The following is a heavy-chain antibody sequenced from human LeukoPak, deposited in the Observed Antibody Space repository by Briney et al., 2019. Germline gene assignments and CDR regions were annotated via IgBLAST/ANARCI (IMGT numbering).Heavy chain of an antibody. CDR2: IRSKTDGATT. V-gene: IGHV3-15*01. Sequence: GGSLRLSCAASGFTLSSAWMNWVRQAPGKGLEWIALIRSKTDGATTDYAAPVKGRFIISRDDSQNTLSLQMYSLKTEDTGTYFCTTGYHTPSHDGYWGQGTLVTVSS. CDR1: GFTLSSAW. J-gene: IGHJ4*02. CDR3: TTGYHTPSHDGY. D-gene: IGHD2-15*01.